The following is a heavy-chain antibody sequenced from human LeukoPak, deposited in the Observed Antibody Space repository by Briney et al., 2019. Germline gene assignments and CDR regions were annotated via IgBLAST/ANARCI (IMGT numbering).Heavy chain of an antibody. D-gene: IGHD2-15*01. Sequence: ASVKVSCKASGYTFTGYYIHWVRQAPGQGLEWMGWINPNSGGTRYGPKFQGRVIMTRDTSISTAYMELGSLRSDDTAVYYCARGDGSCLLWGQGTLVTASS. CDR1: GYTFTGYY. CDR3: ARGDGSCLL. J-gene: IGHJ4*02. CDR2: INPNSGGT. V-gene: IGHV1-2*02.